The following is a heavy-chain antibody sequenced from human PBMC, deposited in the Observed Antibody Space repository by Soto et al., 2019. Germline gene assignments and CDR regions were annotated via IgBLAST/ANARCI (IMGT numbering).Heavy chain of an antibody. CDR2: ISASGDST. CDR3: ARSYSNYGDYYYYFMDV. D-gene: IGHD4-4*01. J-gene: IGHJ6*03. CDR1: GFTFSSYA. V-gene: IGHV3-23*01. Sequence: GGSLRLSCEASGFTFSSYAMSWVRQAPGKGLEWVSAISASGDSTYYADSVKGRFTISRDNSKNTLFLQMDSLRAADTAVYYCARSYSNYGDYYYYFMDVWGKGTTVTVSS.